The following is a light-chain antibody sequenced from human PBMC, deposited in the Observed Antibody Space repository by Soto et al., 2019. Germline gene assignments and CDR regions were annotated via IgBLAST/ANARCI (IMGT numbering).Light chain of an antibody. Sequence: EIVLTQSPATLSLSPGERATLSCRAGQSVSSYLAWYQQKPGQAPRLLIYDASSRSTGIPARFSGSGSGTDFTLAISSLVPEDFAVYYCQQRSNWPPITFGQGTRLEIK. V-gene: IGKV3-11*01. CDR2: DAS. J-gene: IGKJ5*01. CDR1: QSVSSY. CDR3: QQRSNWPPIT.